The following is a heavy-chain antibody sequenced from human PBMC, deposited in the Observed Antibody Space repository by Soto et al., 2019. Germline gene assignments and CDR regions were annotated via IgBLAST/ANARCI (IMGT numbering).Heavy chain of an antibody. CDR2: IYYSGST. V-gene: IGHV4-59*01. CDR3: ARYRGSYFYFDY. D-gene: IGHD1-26*01. Sequence: SETLSLTCTVSGGSISSYYWSWIRQPSGKGLEWIGYIYYSGSTNYNPSLKSRVTISVDTSKNQFSLKLSSVTAADTAVYYCARYRGSYFYFDYWGQGTLVTVS. J-gene: IGHJ4*02. CDR1: GGSISSYY.